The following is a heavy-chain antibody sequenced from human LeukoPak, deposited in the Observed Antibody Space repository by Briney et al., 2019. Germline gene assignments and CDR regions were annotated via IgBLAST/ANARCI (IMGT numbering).Heavy chain of an antibody. D-gene: IGHD1-26*01. CDR2: ISGSGGST. V-gene: IGHV3-23*01. CDR3: AKSGSGSYSLYYYYMDV. CDR1: GFTFSSYA. Sequence: GGSLRLSCAASGFTFSSYAMSWVRQAPGKGLEWVSAISGSGGSTYYADSVKGRFTISRDNSKNTLYLQMNSLRAEDTAVYYCAKSGSGSYSLYYYYMDVWGKGTTVTVS. J-gene: IGHJ6*03.